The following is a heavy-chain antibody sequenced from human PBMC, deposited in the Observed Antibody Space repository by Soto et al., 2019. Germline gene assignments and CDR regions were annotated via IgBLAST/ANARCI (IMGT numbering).Heavy chain of an antibody. CDR3: ARVGSSGWYDAFDI. CDR1: AYTFTNYY. CDR2: MHPSGDST. Sequence: ALVQVSCKASAYTFTNYYLLWVRQAPGQGLEWMGVMHPSGDSTTSALKFQGRVTMTSDTSTSTVSMELSSLRSEDTGVYYCARVGSSGWYDAFDIWGQGTMVPVSS. D-gene: IGHD6-19*01. V-gene: IGHV1-46*03. J-gene: IGHJ3*02.